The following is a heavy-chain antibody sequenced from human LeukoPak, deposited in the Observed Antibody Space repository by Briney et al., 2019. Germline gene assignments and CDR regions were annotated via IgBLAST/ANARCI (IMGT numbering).Heavy chain of an antibody. Sequence: GGSLRLSCAASEFPFSNYAMTWVRQAPGKGLEWVSGISGSAGTTYYADSVKGRFTISRDDSKNTLHLQMNGLRAEDTAVYYCAKCPGWNYYSYYMDVWSKGTTVTVSS. D-gene: IGHD6-19*01. J-gene: IGHJ6*03. V-gene: IGHV3-23*01. CDR3: AKCPGWNYYSYYMDV. CDR1: EFPFSNYA. CDR2: ISGSAGTT.